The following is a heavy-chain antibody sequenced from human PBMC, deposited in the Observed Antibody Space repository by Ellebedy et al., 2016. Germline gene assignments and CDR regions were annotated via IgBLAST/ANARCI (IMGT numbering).Heavy chain of an antibody. D-gene: IGHD3-9*01. CDR3: TTSVSGSRYPHYFDY. CDR2: IRSKAYGGTT. J-gene: IGHJ4*02. Sequence: GESLKISCVASGFPFTWAYLSWVRQAPGKGLEWVGFIRSKAYGGTTEYAASVKGRFTISRDDSKSIAYLQMNSLKTEDTAVYYCTTSVSGSRYPHYFDYWGQGTLVTVSS. V-gene: IGHV3-49*02. CDR1: GFPFTWAY.